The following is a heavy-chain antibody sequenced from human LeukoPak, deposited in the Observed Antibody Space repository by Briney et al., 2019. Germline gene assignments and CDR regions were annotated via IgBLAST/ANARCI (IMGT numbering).Heavy chain of an antibody. CDR1: GGSISSGGYY. J-gene: IGHJ5*02. V-gene: IGHV4-31*03. Sequence: KPSETLSLTCTVSGGSISSGGYYWSWIRQHPGKGLEWIGYIYYSGSTYYNPSLKSRVTISVDTSKNQFSLKLSSVTAADTAVYYCAGENSSGWSPNWFDPWGQGTLVTVSS. CDR3: AGENSSGWSPNWFDP. CDR2: IYYSGST. D-gene: IGHD6-19*01.